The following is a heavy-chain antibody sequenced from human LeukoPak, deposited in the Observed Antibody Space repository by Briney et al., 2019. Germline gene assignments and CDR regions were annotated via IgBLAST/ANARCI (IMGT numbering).Heavy chain of an antibody. V-gene: IGHV3-11*04. CDR1: GFTFSDYY. J-gene: IGHJ5*02. CDR3: ARDLRVAATWFDP. D-gene: IGHD2-15*01. CDR2: ISSSGSTI. Sequence: GRSLRLSCAASGFTFSDYYMSWIRQAPGKGLEWVSYISSSGSTIYYADSVKGRFTISRDNAKNSLYLQMNSLRAEDTAVYYCARDLRVAATWFDPWGQGTLVTVSS.